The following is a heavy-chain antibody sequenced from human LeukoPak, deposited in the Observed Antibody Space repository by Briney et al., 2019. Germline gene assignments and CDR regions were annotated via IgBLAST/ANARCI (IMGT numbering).Heavy chain of an antibody. J-gene: IGHJ6*03. D-gene: IGHD4-11*01. Sequence: GASLRLSCEASGFTFSNDWMSWVRQAPGKGLEWVGRIKSNTDGGTIDYAEPVKGRFTISRDDAKNTLYLQMNSLKTGSTAETACTSYAKDSKRPVDYYYHKDFWGKGTTVTVSS. V-gene: IGHV3-15*01. CDR3: TSYAKDSKRPVDYYYHKDF. CDR2: IKSNTDGGTI. CDR1: GFTFSNDW.